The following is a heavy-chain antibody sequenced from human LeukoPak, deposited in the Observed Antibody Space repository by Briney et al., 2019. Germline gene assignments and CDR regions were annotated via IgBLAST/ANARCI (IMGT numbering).Heavy chain of an antibody. CDR1: GFTFSSYS. CDR3: ARDYRPDDSSDHYYFDY. J-gene: IGHJ4*02. V-gene: IGHV3-21*01. Sequence: GGSLRLSCAASGFTFSSYSMNWVRQAPGKGLEWVSSISSSSSYIYYADSVKGRFTISRDNAKNSLYLQMNSLRAEDTAVYYCARDYRPDDSSDHYYFDYWGQGTLVTVSS. CDR2: ISSSSSYI. D-gene: IGHD3-22*01.